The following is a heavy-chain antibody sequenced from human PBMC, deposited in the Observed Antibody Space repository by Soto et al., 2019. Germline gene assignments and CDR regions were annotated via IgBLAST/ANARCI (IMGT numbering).Heavy chain of an antibody. CDR3: ARQRTTVVTQDYFDH. CDR1: GESISSSSYY. CDR2: IYYSGRT. V-gene: IGHV4-39*01. D-gene: IGHD2-21*02. J-gene: IGHJ4*02. Sequence: SETLSLTCIVSGESISSSSYYWGWIRQPPGKGLEWIGSIYYSGRTYYNPSFKSRVTISIDTSKNQFSLKLSSVAATDTAVYYCARQRTTVVTQDYFDHWGQGALVTVSS.